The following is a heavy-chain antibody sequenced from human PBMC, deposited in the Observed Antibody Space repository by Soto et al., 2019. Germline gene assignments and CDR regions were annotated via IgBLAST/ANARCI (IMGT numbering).Heavy chain of an antibody. V-gene: IGHV3-30*18. CDR1: GFSFSKYG. Sequence: QVQLVESGGGVVQPGRSLRLSCAASGFSFSKYGMHWVRQAPGKGLEWVAEMSDDGSKKYYGDSVKGRFTISRDKYKNTLYLLMDSLRPEDTAMYYCAKELRETGGYYFDCWGQGTLVTVSS. CDR2: MSDDGSKK. D-gene: IGHD3-16*01. J-gene: IGHJ4*02. CDR3: AKELRETGGYYFDC.